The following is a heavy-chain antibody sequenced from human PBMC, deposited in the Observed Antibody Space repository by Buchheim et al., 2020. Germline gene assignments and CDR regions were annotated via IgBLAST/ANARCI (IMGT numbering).Heavy chain of an antibody. V-gene: IGHV4-31*03. CDR2: IYYSGST. Sequence: QVQLQESGPGLVKPSQTLSLTCTVSGGSISSGGYYWSWIRQHPGKGLEWIGYIYYSGSTYYNPSLKSRVTISVDTSKNQFSLKLSSVTAADTAVHYCARVEGDYYDSSGYYRGGYYFDYWGQGTL. J-gene: IGHJ4*02. CDR3: ARVEGDYYDSSGYYRGGYYFDY. CDR1: GGSISSGGYY. D-gene: IGHD3-22*01.